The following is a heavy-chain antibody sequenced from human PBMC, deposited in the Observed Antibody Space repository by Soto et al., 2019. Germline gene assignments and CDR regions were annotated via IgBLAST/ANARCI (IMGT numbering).Heavy chain of an antibody. V-gene: IGHV3-53*01. CDR3: ARTEFDP. CDR2: IYSGGTT. Sequence: GGSLRLSCAASVFTVISNYMSWVRQAPGKGLEWVSLIYSGGTTYYADSVKGRFTISRDNSKNTLYLQVNSLRAEDTAVYYCARTEFDPWGQGTLVTVS. J-gene: IGHJ5*02. CDR1: VFTVISNY.